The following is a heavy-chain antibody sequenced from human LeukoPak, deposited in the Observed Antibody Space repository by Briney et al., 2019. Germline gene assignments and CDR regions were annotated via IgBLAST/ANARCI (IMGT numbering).Heavy chain of an antibody. V-gene: IGHV4-34*01. J-gene: IGHJ4*02. CDR3: ARARDYDSSGPDFDY. Sequence: SETLSLTCAVYGGSFSGYYWSWIRQPPWKGLEWIGEINHSGSTNYNPSLKSRVTISVDTSKNQFSLKLSSVTAADTAVYYCARARDYDSSGPDFDYWGQGTLVTVSS. CDR1: GGSFSGYY. D-gene: IGHD3-22*01. CDR2: INHSGST.